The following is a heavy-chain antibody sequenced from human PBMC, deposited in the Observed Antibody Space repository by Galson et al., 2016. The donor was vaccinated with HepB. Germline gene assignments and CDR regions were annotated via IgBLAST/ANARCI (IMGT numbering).Heavy chain of an antibody. CDR1: GFTVSASS. J-gene: IGHJ4*02. Sequence: SLRLSCAASGFTVSASSMHWVRQAPGKGLEWISYLDSRSSAIYYADSVKGRFTISRDNAKNSLFLQMTGLRAEDTAIYYCAIPGFGSWGPGTLVTVSS. D-gene: IGHD2-2*02. V-gene: IGHV3-48*01. CDR2: LDSRSSAI. CDR3: AIPGFGS.